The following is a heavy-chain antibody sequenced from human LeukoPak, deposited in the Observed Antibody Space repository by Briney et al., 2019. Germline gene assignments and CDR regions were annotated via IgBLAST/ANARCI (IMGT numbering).Heavy chain of an antibody. CDR2: ISSSSSTI. J-gene: IGHJ4*02. Sequence: VGSLRPSSAASGFTFSSYSMNWVGEAPGKGLEWGSYISSSSSTIYYAGSVKGRFTISIDNAKKSLYLQMNSLRDEDTAVYYCARATRTPGYCSGGSCYYPFNYWGQGTLVTVSS. CDR3: ARATRTPGYCSGGSCYYPFNY. V-gene: IGHV3-48*02. D-gene: IGHD2-15*01. CDR1: GFTFSSYS.